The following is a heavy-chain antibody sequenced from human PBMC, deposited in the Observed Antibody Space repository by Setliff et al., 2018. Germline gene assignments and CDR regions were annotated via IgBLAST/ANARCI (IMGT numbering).Heavy chain of an antibody. D-gene: IGHD6-19*01. J-gene: IGHJ2*01. CDR1: GASISSDGYY. Sequence: KPSETLSLTCSVSGASISSDGYYWSWIRQYPGKGLEWIGYIYYSGSTYYNPSLKSRVTISLDTSKNQFSLELNSVTAADTAVYYCARSRTIAVKGGVFAVWGRGTLVTVSS. CDR2: IYYSGST. CDR3: ARSRTIAVKGGVFAV. V-gene: IGHV4-31*03.